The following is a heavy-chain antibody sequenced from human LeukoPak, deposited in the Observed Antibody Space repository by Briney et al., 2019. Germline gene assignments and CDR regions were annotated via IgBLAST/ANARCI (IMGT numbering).Heavy chain of an antibody. Sequence: SQTLSLTCTVSGGSISSGSYYWSWIRQPAGKGLEWIGRIYTSGSTNYNPSLKSRVTISVDTSKNQFSLKLSSVTAADTAVYYCARGGGLLTRLYYYYMDVWGKGTTVTISS. D-gene: IGHD3-10*01. CDR2: IYTSGST. CDR3: ARGGGLLTRLYYYYMDV. CDR1: GGSISSGSYY. V-gene: IGHV4-61*02. J-gene: IGHJ6*03.